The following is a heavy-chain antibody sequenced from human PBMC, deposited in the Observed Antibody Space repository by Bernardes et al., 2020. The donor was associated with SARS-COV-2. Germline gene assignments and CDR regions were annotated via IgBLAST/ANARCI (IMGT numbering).Heavy chain of an antibody. D-gene: IGHD3-10*01. V-gene: IGHV3-21*06. CDR3: ARDRGRAPLMYWHFDL. CDR1: AFTFGDRS. Sequence: GGSLRLSCEASAFTFGDRSMNWVRQVPGKGLEWVSSISGSSSYRYYADSVRGRFTISRDNAKNSLFLQMNSLRVDDTAVYYCARDRGRAPLMYWHFDLWGRGTLVTVSS. CDR2: ISGSSSYR. J-gene: IGHJ2*01.